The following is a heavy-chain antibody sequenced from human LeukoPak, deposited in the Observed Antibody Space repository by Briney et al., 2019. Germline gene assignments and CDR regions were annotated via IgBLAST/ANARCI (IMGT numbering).Heavy chain of an antibody. Sequence: SETLSLTCTVSGGSISSYHWSWIRQPPGKGLEWIGYIYYSGSTNCNPSLKSRVTVSVDTSKNQFSLKLSSVTAADTAVYYCARAFSSGWYPYSIGGLWFDFWGQGTLVTVSS. J-gene: IGHJ4*02. CDR1: GGSISSYH. V-gene: IGHV4-59*01. CDR2: IYYSGST. CDR3: ARAFSSGWYPYSIGGLWFDF. D-gene: IGHD6-19*01.